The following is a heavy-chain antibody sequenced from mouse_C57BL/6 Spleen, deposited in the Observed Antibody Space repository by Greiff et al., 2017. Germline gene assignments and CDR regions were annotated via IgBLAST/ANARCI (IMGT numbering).Heavy chain of an antibody. CDR2: IYPGDGYT. Sequence: QVQLQQSGPELVKPGASVKISCKASGYAFSSSWMHWVKQRPGKGLEWIGRIYPGDGYTNYNGKFKGKATLTADKSSSPAYMQLSSLTAEDSAVYCCARGGYFDDWGTGTTVTVSS. CDR1: GYAFSSSW. CDR3: ARGGYFDD. V-gene: IGHV1-82*01. J-gene: IGHJ1*03.